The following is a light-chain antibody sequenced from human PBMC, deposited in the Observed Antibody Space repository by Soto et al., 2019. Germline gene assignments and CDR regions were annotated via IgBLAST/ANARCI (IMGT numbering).Light chain of an antibody. V-gene: IGLV2-23*01. CDR1: TGDVRNYNL. J-gene: IGLJ1*01. CDR2: EAT. Sequence: QSVLTQPASVSGSPGQSITISCSGTTGDVRNYNLVSWYQQHPDKAPKLIIFEATKRPSGISNRFSGSKSASTASLTISGLQAEDEADYYCWSYAGSGVYVVGSGTKLTVL. CDR3: WSYAGSGVYV.